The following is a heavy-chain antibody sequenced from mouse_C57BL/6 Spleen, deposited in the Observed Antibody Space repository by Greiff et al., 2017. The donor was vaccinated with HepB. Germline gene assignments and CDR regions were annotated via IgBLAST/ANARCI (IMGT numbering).Heavy chain of an antibody. Sequence: QVQLQQSGAELVMPGASVKLSCQASGYTFTSYWMHWVKQRPGQGLEWIGEIDPSDSYTNYNQKFKGKSPLTVDKSSSTAYMQLSSLTSEDSAVYYCARYGDYDVPAWFAYWGQGTLVTVSA. CDR2: IDPSDSYT. J-gene: IGHJ3*01. CDR3: ARYGDYDVPAWFAY. V-gene: IGHV1-69*01. CDR1: GYTFTSYW. D-gene: IGHD2-4*01.